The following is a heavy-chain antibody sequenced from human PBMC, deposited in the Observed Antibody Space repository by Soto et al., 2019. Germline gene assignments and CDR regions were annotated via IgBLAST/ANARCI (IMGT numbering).Heavy chain of an antibody. CDR3: AKDGRLIVPLRGWFDP. V-gene: IGHV3-23*01. CDR1: GFTFSSYA. Sequence: EVQLLESGGGLVQPGGSLRLSCAASGFTFSSYAMSWVRQAPGKGLEWVSAISGSGGSTYYADSVKGRFTISRDNSKNTLYLQMNSLRAEDTAVYYCAKDGRLIVPLRGWFDPWGQGTLVTVSS. J-gene: IGHJ5*02. D-gene: IGHD2-8*01. CDR2: ISGSGGST.